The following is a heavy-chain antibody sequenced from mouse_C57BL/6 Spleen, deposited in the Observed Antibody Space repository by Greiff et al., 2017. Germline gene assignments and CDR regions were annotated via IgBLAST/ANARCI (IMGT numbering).Heavy chain of an antibody. CDR3: ARNPFDY. CDR1: GYAFTNYL. Sequence: VKLQESGAELVRPGTSVKVSCKASGYAFTNYLIEWVKQRPGQGLEWIGVINPGSGGTNYNEKFKGKATLTADKSSSTAYMQLSSLTSEDSAVYFCARNPFDYWGQGTTLTVSS. CDR2: INPGSGGT. J-gene: IGHJ2*01. V-gene: IGHV1-54*01.